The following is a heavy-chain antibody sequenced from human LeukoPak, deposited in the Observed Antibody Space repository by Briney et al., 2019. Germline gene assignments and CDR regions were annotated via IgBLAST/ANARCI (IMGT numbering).Heavy chain of an antibody. Sequence: ASVKVSCKASGYTFTSYGISWVRQAPGQGLEWMGWISAYNGNTNYAQKLQGRVTMTTDTSTSTAYMELRSLRSDDTAVYYSARDRLVVRGVIITYGMDVWGQGTTVTVSS. V-gene: IGHV1-18*01. J-gene: IGHJ6*02. CDR3: ARDRLVVRGVIITYGMDV. CDR1: GYTFTSYG. D-gene: IGHD3-10*01. CDR2: ISAYNGNT.